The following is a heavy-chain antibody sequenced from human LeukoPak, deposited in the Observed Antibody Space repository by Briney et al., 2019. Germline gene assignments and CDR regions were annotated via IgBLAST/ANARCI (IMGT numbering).Heavy chain of an antibody. Sequence: SETLSLTCTVSGASIDSANYYWSWIRQPPGKGLEWIGSIYFSGSAYYKSSLMSRVTISLDTSKNQFSLKLSSVTAADTAVYYCARLNFAYDTSGYLDYWGQGTLLTVSS. D-gene: IGHD3-22*01. CDR2: IYFSGSA. CDR1: GASIDSANYY. V-gene: IGHV4-39*01. CDR3: ARLNFAYDTSGYLDY. J-gene: IGHJ4*02.